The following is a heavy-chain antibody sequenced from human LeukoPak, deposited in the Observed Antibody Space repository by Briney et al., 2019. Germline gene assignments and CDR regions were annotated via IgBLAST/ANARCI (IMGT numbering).Heavy chain of an antibody. CDR2: IYSGGST. D-gene: IGHD5-18*01. CDR3: ASHSENYSYGYFDY. V-gene: IGHV3-53*01. CDR1: GFTVSSNY. J-gene: IGHJ4*02. Sequence: GGSLRLSCAASGFTVSSNYMSWVRQAPGKGLEWVSVIYSGGSTYYADSVKGRFTISRDNSKNTLYLQMDSLRAEDTAVYYCASHSENYSYGYFDYWGQGTLVTVSS.